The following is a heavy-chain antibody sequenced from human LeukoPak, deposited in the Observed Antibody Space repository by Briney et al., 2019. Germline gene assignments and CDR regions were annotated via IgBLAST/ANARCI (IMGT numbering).Heavy chain of an antibody. CDR2: ISSSGSTI. CDR1: GFTFSSYE. CDR3: ARDDWSDGNWFDP. V-gene: IGHV3-48*03. J-gene: IGHJ5*02. D-gene: IGHD1-1*01. Sequence: GGSLRLSCAASGFTFSSYEMNWVRQDPGKGLEWVSYISSSGSTIYYADSVKGRFTISRDNAKNSLYLQMNSLRAEDTAVYYCARDDWSDGNWFDPWGQGTLVTVSS.